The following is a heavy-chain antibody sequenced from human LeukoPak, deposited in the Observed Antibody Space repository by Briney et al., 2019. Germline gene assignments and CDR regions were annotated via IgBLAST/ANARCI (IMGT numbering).Heavy chain of an antibody. J-gene: IGHJ2*01. V-gene: IGHV4-34*01. CDR3: ARGRRQLIRGSYFDL. Sequence: PSETLSLTCAVYGGSFSGYYWSWIRQPPGKGLEWIGEINHSGSTNYNPSLKSRVTISVDTSKNQFSLKLSSVTAADTAVYYCARGRRQLIRGSYFDLWGRGTLVTVSS. CDR1: GGSFSGYY. CDR2: INHSGST. D-gene: IGHD6-13*01.